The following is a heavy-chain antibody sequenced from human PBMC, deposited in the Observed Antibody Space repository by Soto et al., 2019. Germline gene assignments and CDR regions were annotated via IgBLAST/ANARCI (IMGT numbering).Heavy chain of an antibody. CDR1: GGSVSSGSYY. V-gene: IGHV4-61*01. Sequence: SETLSLTCTVSGGSVSSGSYYWSWIRQPPGKGLEWIGYIYYSGSTNYNPSLKSRVTISVDTSKNQFSLKLSSVTAADTAVYYCARHVRRGAAAGIPAVYPWFDPWGQGTLVTVSS. J-gene: IGHJ5*02. D-gene: IGHD6-13*01. CDR2: IYYSGST. CDR3: ARHVRRGAAAGIPAVYPWFDP.